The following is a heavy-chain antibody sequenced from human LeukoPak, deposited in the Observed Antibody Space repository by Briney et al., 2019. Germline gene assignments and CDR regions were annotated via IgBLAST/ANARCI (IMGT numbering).Heavy chain of an antibody. CDR3: ARSYGSGSYYEYYFDY. J-gene: IGHJ4*02. CDR2: MNPNSGNT. V-gene: IGHV1-8*03. D-gene: IGHD3-10*01. Sequence: GASVKVSCKASGYTFTSYDINWVRQATGQGLEWMGWMNPNSGNTGYAQKFQGRVTITRNTSISTAYMELSSLRSEDTAVYYCARSYGSGSYYEYYFDYWGQGTLVTVSS. CDR1: GYTFTSYD.